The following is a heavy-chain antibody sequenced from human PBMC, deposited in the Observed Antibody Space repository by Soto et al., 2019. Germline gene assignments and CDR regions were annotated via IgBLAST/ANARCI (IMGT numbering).Heavy chain of an antibody. Sequence: SETLSLTCTVSGGSISSSSYYWGWIRQPPGKGLEWIGSIYYSGSTYYNPSLKSRVTISVDTSKNQFSLKLSSVTAADTAVYYCARHSSFPDYSNRPRPFDYWGQGTLVTVSS. V-gene: IGHV4-39*01. CDR1: GGSISSSSYY. J-gene: IGHJ4*02. D-gene: IGHD4-4*01. CDR2: IYYSGST. CDR3: ARHSSFPDYSNRPRPFDY.